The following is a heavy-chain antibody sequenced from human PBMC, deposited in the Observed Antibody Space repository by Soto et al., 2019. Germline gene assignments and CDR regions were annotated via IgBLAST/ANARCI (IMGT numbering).Heavy chain of an antibody. D-gene: IGHD1-1*01. CDR2: LNPNTGDT. Sequence: QVQLIQSGPEVKKPGAAVKVSCRTSGYSFTRYSIHWVRQAPGQGLEWMGWLNPNTGDTRLAQKFEGSVTLSRDTSMTTVYMHLSGLRSDDTAVFFCSAYFDDPQEASFWGQGTLVTVTS. CDR3: SAYFDDPQEASF. J-gene: IGHJ4*02. CDR1: GYSFTRYS. V-gene: IGHV1-2*02.